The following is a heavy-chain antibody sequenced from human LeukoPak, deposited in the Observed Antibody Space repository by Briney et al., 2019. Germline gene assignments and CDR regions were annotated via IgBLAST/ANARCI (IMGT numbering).Heavy chain of an antibody. Sequence: PSETLSLTCAVSGVSISPYYWAWIRQPPGKGLEWIGYIHTSGSNNQYPSLKSRVTISVDTSKNQFSLKLSSVTAADTAVYYCARHRGHSTKLIYDPDPSIRHHDYMDVWGKGTTVTVSS. J-gene: IGHJ6*03. V-gene: IGHV4-4*09. CDR1: GVSISPYY. D-gene: IGHD2-2*01. CDR3: ARHRGHSTKLIYDPDPSIRHHDYMDV. CDR2: IHTSGSN.